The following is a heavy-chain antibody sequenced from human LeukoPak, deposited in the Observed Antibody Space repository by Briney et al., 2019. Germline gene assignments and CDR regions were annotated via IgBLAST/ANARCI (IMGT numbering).Heavy chain of an antibody. V-gene: IGHV1-69*04. Sequence: ASVKVSCKAFGGTFSSYAISWVRQAPGQGLEWMGRIIPILGIANYAQKLQGRVTITADKSTSTAYMELSSLRSEDTAVYYCARDTIFGVVYSWGQGTLVTVSS. CDR1: GGTFSSYA. J-gene: IGHJ4*02. CDR2: IIPILGIA. CDR3: ARDTIFGVVYS. D-gene: IGHD3-3*01.